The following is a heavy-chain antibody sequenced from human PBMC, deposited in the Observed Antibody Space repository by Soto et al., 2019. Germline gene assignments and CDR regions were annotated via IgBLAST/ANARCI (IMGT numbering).Heavy chain of an antibody. V-gene: IGHV1-69*13. CDR3: ARCDPRYYYYGMDD. J-gene: IGHJ6*02. Sequence: GASVKVFCKASGAPFSSYAISWVRQAPGQGLEWMGGIIPILDRANDAQKFQGRVTITADETTSTVDMDMSSRRAENKPVYYFARCDPRYYYYGMDDGGQGTMVADFS. CDR1: GAPFSSYA. CDR2: IIPILDRA.